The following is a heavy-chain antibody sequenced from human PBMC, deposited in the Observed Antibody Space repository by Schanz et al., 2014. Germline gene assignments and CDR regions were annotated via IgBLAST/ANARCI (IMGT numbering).Heavy chain of an antibody. D-gene: IGHD5-18*01. CDR3: TRGGYSYALSAFDI. V-gene: IGHV1-8*01. CDR2: MNPDSGNT. J-gene: IGHJ3*02. Sequence: QLQLVQSGAEVKKPGSSVKVSCTASGGTFSSYDFNWVRQAPGQGLEWMGWMNPDSGNTGYAQKFQGRVTMTRNTSISTAYMELSSLRSDDTALYYCTRGGYSYALSAFDIWGQGTMVTVSS. CDR1: GGTFSSYD.